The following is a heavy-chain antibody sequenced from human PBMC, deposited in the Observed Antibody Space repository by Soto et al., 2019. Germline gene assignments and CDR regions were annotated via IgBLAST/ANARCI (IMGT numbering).Heavy chain of an antibody. V-gene: IGHV3-30*18. CDR3: AKDRPRYCGGDCYSGGFDY. J-gene: IGHJ4*02. Sequence: QVQLVESGGGVVQPGRSLRLSCAASGFTLSSYGMHWVRQAPGKGLEWVAVISYDGSNKYYADSVKGRFTISRDNSKNTLYLQMNSLRAEDTAVYYCAKDRPRYCGGDCYSGGFDYWGQGTLVTVSS. D-gene: IGHD2-21*02. CDR2: ISYDGSNK. CDR1: GFTLSSYG.